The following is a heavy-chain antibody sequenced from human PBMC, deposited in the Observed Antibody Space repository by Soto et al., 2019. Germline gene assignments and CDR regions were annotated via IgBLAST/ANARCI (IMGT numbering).Heavy chain of an antibody. CDR1: GDSVSSNSAA. J-gene: IGHJ5*02. CDR3: AGQEAIAVAGTDWFDP. Sequence: PSQTLSLTCAISGDSVSSNSAAWNWIRQSPSRGLEWLGRTYYRSKRYNDYAVSVKSRITINPDTSKNQFSLQLNSVTPEDTAVYYCAGQEAIAVAGTDWFDPWGQGTLVTVSS. V-gene: IGHV6-1*01. D-gene: IGHD6-19*01. CDR2: TYYRSKRYN.